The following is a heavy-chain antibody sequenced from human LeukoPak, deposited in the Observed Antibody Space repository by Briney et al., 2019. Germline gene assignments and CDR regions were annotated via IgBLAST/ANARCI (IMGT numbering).Heavy chain of an antibody. V-gene: IGHV4-59*01. Sequence: SETLSLTCTVSGGSISSYYWSWIRQPPGKGLEWIGYIYYSRSTNYNPSLKSRVTISVDTSKNQFSLKLSSVTAADTAVYYCAMLRGSYVHWGQGTLVTVSS. D-gene: IGHD1-26*01. CDR1: GGSISSYY. CDR2: IYYSRST. CDR3: AMLRGSYVH. J-gene: IGHJ4*02.